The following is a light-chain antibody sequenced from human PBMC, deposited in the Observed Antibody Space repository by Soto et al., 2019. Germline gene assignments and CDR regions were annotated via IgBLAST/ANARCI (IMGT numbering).Light chain of an antibody. V-gene: IGKV3-20*01. CDR1: QSVSSSY. CDR3: QQYGSSPKT. J-gene: IGKJ1*01. CDR2: NAS. Sequence: EIVLTQSPGTLSLSPGERATLSCRASQSVSSSYLAWYQQKPGQAPRLLIYNASNRATGIPDRFSGSGSGADFTLTISRLEPEDFAVDYCQQYGSSPKTFGQGTKVEIK.